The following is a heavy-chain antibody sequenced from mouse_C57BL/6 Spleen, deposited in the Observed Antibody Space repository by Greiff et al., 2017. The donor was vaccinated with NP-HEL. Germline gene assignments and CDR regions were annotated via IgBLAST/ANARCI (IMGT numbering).Heavy chain of an antibody. CDR2: IYPGDGDT. CDR1: GYAFSSSW. V-gene: IGHV1-82*01. Sequence: QVQLQQSGPELVKPGASVKISCKASGYAFSSSWMNWVKQRPGKGLEWIGRIYPGDGDTNYNGKFKGKATLTADKSSSTAYMQLSSLTSEDSAVYFCARSSDYGSFYWYFDVWGTGTTVTVSS. CDR3: ARSSDYGSFYWYFDV. D-gene: IGHD1-1*01. J-gene: IGHJ1*03.